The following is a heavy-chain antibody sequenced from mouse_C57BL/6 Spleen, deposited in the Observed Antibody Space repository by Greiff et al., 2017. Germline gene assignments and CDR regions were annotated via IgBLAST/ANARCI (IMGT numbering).Heavy chain of an antibody. Sequence: VQLQQSGAELVRPGASVKLSCTASGFNIKDDYMHWVKQRPEQGLEWIGWIGAENGDTEYAAKFPGQATITADTSSNTAYLQLSSLTTEDTAVYYCTTRMDGWFAYWGQGTLVTVSA. D-gene: IGHD2-3*01. V-gene: IGHV14-4*01. CDR1: GFNIKDDY. CDR2: IGAENGDT. J-gene: IGHJ3*01. CDR3: TTRMDGWFAY.